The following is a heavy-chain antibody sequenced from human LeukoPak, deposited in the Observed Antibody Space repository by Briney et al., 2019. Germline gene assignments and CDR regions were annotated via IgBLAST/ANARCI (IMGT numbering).Heavy chain of an antibody. J-gene: IGHJ4*02. CDR1: GYTFTSYA. CDR3: ARPYSSSWYVGYGY. CDR2: INAGNGNT. Sequence: ASVKVSCKASGYTFTSYAMHWVRQAPGQRLEWMGWINAGNGNTKYSQKFQGRVTITRDTSASTAYMELSRLRSDDTAVYYCARPYSSSWYVGYGYWGQGTLVTVSS. V-gene: IGHV1-3*01. D-gene: IGHD6-13*01.